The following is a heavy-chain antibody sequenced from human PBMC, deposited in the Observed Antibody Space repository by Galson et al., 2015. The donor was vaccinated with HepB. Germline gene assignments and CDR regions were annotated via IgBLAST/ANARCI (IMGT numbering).Heavy chain of an antibody. CDR2: IIPIFGTA. V-gene: IGHV1-69*13. D-gene: IGHD2-21*01. J-gene: IGHJ3*02. Sequence: SVKVSCKASGYTFTSYGISWVRQAPGQGLEWMGGIIPIFGTANYAQKFQGRVTITADESTSTAYMELSSLRSEDTAVYYCATYPPVGCGGDCYDAFDIWGQGTMCTVSS. CDR1: GYTFTSYG. CDR3: ATYPPVGCGGDCYDAFDI.